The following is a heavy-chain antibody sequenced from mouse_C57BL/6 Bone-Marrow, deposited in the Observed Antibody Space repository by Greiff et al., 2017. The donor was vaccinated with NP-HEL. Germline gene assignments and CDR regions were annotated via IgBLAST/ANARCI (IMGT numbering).Heavy chain of an antibody. V-gene: IGHV5-17*01. CDR3: ASEREYYFDY. CDR1: GFTFSDYG. J-gene: IGHJ2*01. Sequence: EVKVEESGGGLVKPGGSLKLSCAASGFTFSDYGMHWVRQAPEKGLEWVAYISSGSSTIYYADTVKGRFTISRDNAKNTLFLQMTSLRSEDTAMYYCASEREYYFDYWGQGTTLTVSS. CDR2: ISSGSSTI.